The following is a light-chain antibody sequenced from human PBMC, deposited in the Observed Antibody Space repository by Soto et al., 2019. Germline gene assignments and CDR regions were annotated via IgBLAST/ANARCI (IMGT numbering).Light chain of an antibody. Sequence: QSVLAQPASVSGSPGQSITISCTGTSSDVGAYNSVSWYQQHPHRAPQVIIYKGTQRPSGVSNRFSGSTSGNAASLTISALQADDEADYFCCSSAKKSTYVFGTGTKVNGL. CDR1: SSDVGAYNS. CDR2: KGT. V-gene: IGLV2-23*01. CDR3: CSSAKKSTYV. J-gene: IGLJ1*01.